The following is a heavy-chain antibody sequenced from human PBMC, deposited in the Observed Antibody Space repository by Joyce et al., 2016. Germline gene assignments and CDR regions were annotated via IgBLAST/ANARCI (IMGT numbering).Heavy chain of an antibody. V-gene: IGHV3-48*03. CDR2: ISRSGYLI. Sequence: EVQLVESGGGLVQPGGSLILSCAASGFIFSSNEMNWVRQAPGEGREWIAYISRSGYLIHYADSVRGRFNIARDNAGSSLYLQRESLRAEDTAMYDCASPSCAVWGQGSLVTVSS. CDR1: GFIFSSNE. CDR3: ASPSCAV. J-gene: IGHJ4*02.